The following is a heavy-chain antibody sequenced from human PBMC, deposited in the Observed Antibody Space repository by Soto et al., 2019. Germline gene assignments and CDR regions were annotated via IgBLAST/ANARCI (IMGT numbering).Heavy chain of an antibody. D-gene: IGHD2-21*01. V-gene: IGHV3-66*01. CDR3: ASDLGGGDRSY. Sequence: GGSLRLSCAASGFTVSSNYMSWVRQAPGKGLEWVSVIYSGGSTYYADVVKGRFTISRDNSKNTLQRQMNSIRAEDTVVYYGASDLGGGDRSYWGQGTLVTVSS. CDR1: GFTVSSNY. J-gene: IGHJ4*02. CDR2: IYSGGST.